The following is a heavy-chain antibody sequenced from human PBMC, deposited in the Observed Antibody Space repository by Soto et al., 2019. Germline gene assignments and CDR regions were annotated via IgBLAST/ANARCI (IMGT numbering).Heavy chain of an antibody. CDR3: ARGGQDFWSGPFDY. CDR2: IDNSGST. V-gene: IGHV4-4*07. CDR1: GGSISNYF. J-gene: IGHJ4*02. Sequence: TLSLTCTVSGGSISNYFCNWIRQPAGKGLEWIGRIDNSGSTNYNPSLKSRITMSADTSRDQFSLKLNSVTAADTAVYYCARGGQDFWSGPFDYWGQGALVTVSS. D-gene: IGHD3-3*01.